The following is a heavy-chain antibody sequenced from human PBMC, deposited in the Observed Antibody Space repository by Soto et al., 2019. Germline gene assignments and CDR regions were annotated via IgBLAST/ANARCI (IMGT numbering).Heavy chain of an antibody. Sequence: ASVKVSCKASGYTFTSYAMHWVRQAPGQRLEWMGWINAGNGNTKYSQKFQGRVTITRDTSASTAYMELSSLRSEDTAVYYCARVPPELQQWNDAFDIWGQGTMVTVSS. CDR3: ARVPPELQQWNDAFDI. CDR2: INAGNGNT. D-gene: IGHD2-15*01. J-gene: IGHJ3*02. V-gene: IGHV1-3*01. CDR1: GYTFTSYA.